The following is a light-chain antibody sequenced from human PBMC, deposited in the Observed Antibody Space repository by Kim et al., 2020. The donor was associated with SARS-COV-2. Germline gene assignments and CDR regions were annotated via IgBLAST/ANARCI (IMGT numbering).Light chain of an antibody. CDR2: AAS. J-gene: IGKJ4*02. V-gene: IGKV1-9*01. Sequence: IQLTQSPSSLSASVGDRVTITCRASQDISTYLAWYQQVPGKAPKLLIFAASTLPSGVPSRFSGSGSGTDFTLTISSLQPEDFATYYCQQFNSDPRFGGGTTVDLK. CDR1: QDISTY. CDR3: QQFNSDPR.